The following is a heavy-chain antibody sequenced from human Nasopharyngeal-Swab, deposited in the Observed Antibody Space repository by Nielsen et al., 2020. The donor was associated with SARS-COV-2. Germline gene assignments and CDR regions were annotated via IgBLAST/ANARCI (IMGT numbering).Heavy chain of an antibody. D-gene: IGHD2-15*01. J-gene: IGHJ2*01. Sequence: VESLKISCRTSGYSFTTKWIGRVRQMPGKGLEWVGSIYPGDSGTRYTPSVQGQVTISADKSISTAYLQWSTLKASDTAIYYCARGPRYFDLWGRGTLVTVSS. CDR2: IYPGDSGT. V-gene: IGHV5-51*01. CDR3: ARGPRYFDL. CDR1: GYSFTTKW.